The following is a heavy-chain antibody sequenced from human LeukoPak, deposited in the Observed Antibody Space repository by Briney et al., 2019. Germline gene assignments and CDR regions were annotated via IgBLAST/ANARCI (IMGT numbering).Heavy chain of an antibody. CDR1: GGSFSGYY. CDR3: ARVGRYYGSGSYYKASLFDY. D-gene: IGHD3-10*01. V-gene: IGHV4-34*01. Sequence: SETLSLTCAVYGGSFSGYYWSWIRQPPGKGLEWIGEINHSGSTYYNPSLKSRVTISVDTSKNQFSLKLSSVTAADTAVYYCARVGRYYGSGSYYKASLFDYWGQGTLVTVSS. J-gene: IGHJ4*02. CDR2: INHSGST.